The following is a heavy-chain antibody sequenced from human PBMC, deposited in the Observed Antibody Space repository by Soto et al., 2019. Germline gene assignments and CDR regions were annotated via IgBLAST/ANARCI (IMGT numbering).Heavy chain of an antibody. CDR1: GLTFSDYG. Sequence: QVQLVESGGGVVQPGGSLRLSCAASGLTFSDYGMHWVRQAPGKGVQWVAVISYTGSNEYYTDSVKGRFTISRDNSKNALYLQRNGMRAEDTALYYCARDRAVGATTLSFDNWGQGTLVTVSS. J-gene: IGHJ4*02. CDR3: ARDRAVGATTLSFDN. CDR2: ISYTGSNE. D-gene: IGHD1-26*01. V-gene: IGHV3-30*03.